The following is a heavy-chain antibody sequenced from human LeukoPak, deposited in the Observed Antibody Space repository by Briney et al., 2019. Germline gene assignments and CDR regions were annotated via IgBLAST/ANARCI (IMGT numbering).Heavy chain of an antibody. Sequence: ASVKVSCKASPDTFTRYGITWVRQAPGQGLEWMGWIRAYNGDTNYAQKFQGRVTMTAERSTNTAYMELRGLTFDDTAVFYCATATATSGSSLYWGKGTLVNVAS. CDR2: IRAYNGDT. D-gene: IGHD5-12*01. CDR3: ATATATSGSSLY. J-gene: IGHJ4*02. V-gene: IGHV1-18*01. CDR1: PDTFTRYG.